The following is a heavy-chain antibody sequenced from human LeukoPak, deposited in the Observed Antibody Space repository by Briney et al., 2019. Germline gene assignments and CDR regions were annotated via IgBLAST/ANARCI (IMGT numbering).Heavy chain of an antibody. CDR3: AKPAGSSGSHPSYSYLED. CDR1: GFAFGSEA. J-gene: IGHJ4*01. Sequence: GGSLRLSCAVSGFAFGSEAMSWVRQSPARGLEWVASISPGGGTTYYADYVKGRFTISRDNFNNSLFVQMNSLRAEDAAVYFCAKPAGSSGSHPSYSYLEDWGKGTLVTVSS. V-gene: IGHV3-23*01. D-gene: IGHD1-26*01. CDR2: ISPGGGTT.